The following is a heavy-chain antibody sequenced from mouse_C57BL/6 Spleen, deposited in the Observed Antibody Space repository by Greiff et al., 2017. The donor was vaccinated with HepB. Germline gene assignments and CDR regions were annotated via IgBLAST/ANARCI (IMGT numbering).Heavy chain of an antibody. CDR2: IYPGSGST. CDR1: GYTFTSYW. V-gene: IGHV1-55*01. J-gene: IGHJ1*03. D-gene: IGHD2-3*01. Sequence: VQLQQPGAELVKPGASVKMSCKASGYTFTSYWITWVKQRPGQGLEWIGDIYPGSGSTNYNEKFKSKATLTVDTSSSTAYMQLSSLTSEDSAVYYRARHDGYYFRYFDVWGTGTTVTVSS. CDR3: ARHDGYYFRYFDV.